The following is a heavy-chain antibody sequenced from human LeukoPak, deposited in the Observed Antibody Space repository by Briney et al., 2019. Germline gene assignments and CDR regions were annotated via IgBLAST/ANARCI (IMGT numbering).Heavy chain of an antibody. CDR3: ARADRLHGGPYLIGP. CDR2: INPNSGGT. D-gene: IGHD2-21*01. V-gene: IGHV1-2*02. Sequence: ASVKVSCKTSGYSFTDYYMHWVRQAPGQGLEWMGWINPNSGGTSSAQKFQGRVAMTRDTSITTVYMEVSWLTSDDSAIYYCARADRLHGGPYLIGPWGQGTLVTVSS. CDR1: GYSFTDYY. J-gene: IGHJ5*02.